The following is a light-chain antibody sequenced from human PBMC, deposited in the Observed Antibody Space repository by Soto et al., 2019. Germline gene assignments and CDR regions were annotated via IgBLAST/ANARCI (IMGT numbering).Light chain of an antibody. Sequence: EIVLTQSPGTLSLSPGERATLSCRASQSVSSSYLAWYQQKPGQAPRLLIYGASCRATGIPDRFSGSGSGTDFTLTISRLEPEDFAVYYCQHYGNSPLYTFGQGTKLEI. J-gene: IGKJ2*01. CDR2: GAS. V-gene: IGKV3-20*01. CDR3: QHYGNSPLYT. CDR1: QSVSSSY.